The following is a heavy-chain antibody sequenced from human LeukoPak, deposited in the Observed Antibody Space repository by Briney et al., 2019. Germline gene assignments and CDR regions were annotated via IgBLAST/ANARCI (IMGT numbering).Heavy chain of an antibody. CDR3: AKGYYYGSGSYSTFDY. D-gene: IGHD3-10*01. J-gene: IGHJ4*02. V-gene: IGHV3-23*01. Sequence: GGSLRLSCATSGFTFSSHALSWLRQAPGKGLEWVSTISGSGGSTYYADSVKGRFTISRDNSKNTLYVQMSSLRADDTAVYYCAKGYYYGSGSYSTFDYWGQGTLVTVSS. CDR1: GFTFSSHA. CDR2: ISGSGGST.